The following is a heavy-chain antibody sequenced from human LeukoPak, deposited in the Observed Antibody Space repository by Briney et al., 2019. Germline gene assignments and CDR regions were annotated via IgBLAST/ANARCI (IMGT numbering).Heavy chain of an antibody. CDR3: ARHPIDYYGSGSYSDGMDV. Sequence: HGESLKISCKGSGHSFTSYWIGWVRQMPGKGLEWMGIIYPGDSDTRYSPSFQGQVTISADKSISTAYLQWSSLKASDTAMYYCARHPIDYYGSGSYSDGMDVWGQGTTVTVSS. CDR2: IYPGDSDT. J-gene: IGHJ6*02. D-gene: IGHD3-10*01. CDR1: GHSFTSYW. V-gene: IGHV5-51*01.